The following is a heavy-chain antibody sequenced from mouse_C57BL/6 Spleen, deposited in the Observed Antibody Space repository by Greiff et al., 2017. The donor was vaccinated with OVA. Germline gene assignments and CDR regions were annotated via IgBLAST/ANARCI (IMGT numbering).Heavy chain of an antibody. V-gene: IGHV5-17*01. CDR1: GFTFSDYG. CDR3: ARGTLNWYFDV. Sequence: EVHLVESGGGLVKPGGSLKLSCAASGFTFSDYGMHWVRQAPEKGLEWVAYISSGSSTIYYADTVKGRFTISRDNAKNTLFLQMTSLRSEDTAMYYCARGTLNWYFDVWGTGTTVTVSS. D-gene: IGHD1-3*01. CDR2: ISSGSSTI. J-gene: IGHJ1*03.